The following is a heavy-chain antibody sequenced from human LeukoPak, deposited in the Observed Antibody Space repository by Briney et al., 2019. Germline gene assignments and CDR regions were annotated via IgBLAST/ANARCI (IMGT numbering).Heavy chain of an antibody. Sequence: PGESLRLSCAASGFTFSSYWMHWVRQAPGKGLVWVSRIYSDGISTSYADSVKGRFTISRDDAKNTLYLQMNSLKAEDTAIYYCAREGGSYSNYFDYWGQGTLVTVSS. CDR1: GFTFSSYW. CDR2: IYSDGIST. CDR3: AREGGSYSNYFDY. J-gene: IGHJ4*02. D-gene: IGHD1-26*01. V-gene: IGHV3-74*01.